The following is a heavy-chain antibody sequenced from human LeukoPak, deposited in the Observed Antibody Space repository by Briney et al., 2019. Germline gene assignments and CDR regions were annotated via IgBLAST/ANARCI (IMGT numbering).Heavy chain of an antibody. CDR2: IHYTGST. V-gene: IGHV4-59*08. CDR3: ARHSSSWYPDY. J-gene: IGHJ4*02. D-gene: IGHD6-13*01. CDR1: GGSIRSYY. Sequence: PSETLSLTCTVSGGSIRSYYWSWIRQPPGKGLEWIGYIHYTGSTNYNPSLKSRVTISVDTSKNQFSLQLSSVTATDTAVYFCARHSSSWYPDYWGQGALVTVSS.